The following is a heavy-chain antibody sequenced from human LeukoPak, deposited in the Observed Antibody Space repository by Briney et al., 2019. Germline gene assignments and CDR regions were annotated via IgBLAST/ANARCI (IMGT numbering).Heavy chain of an antibody. V-gene: IGHV1-46*01. J-gene: IGHJ4*02. CDR2: INPSAGST. CDR3: ARGGLQLLAPLDY. Sequence: ASVAVSCTSSGYTFTSYYMHWVRQAPGQGLEWMGIINPSAGSTSYAQKFQGRVTMTRDTSTSTVYMELRSLRSEDTAVYYCARGGLQLLAPLDYWGQGTLVTVSS. CDR1: GYTFTSYY. D-gene: IGHD5-18*01.